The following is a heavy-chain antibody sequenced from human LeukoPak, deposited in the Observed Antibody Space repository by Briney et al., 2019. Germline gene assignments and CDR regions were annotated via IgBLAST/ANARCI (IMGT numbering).Heavy chain of an antibody. D-gene: IGHD1-26*01. CDR1: GLTFSGFE. J-gene: IGHJ4*02. CDR3: ATSGVGAAMFFDY. CDR2: IRHDGTLK. Sequence: PGGSLRLSCVGSGLTFSGFELNWVRQAPGKGLEWVSYIRHDGTLKTYADSMKGRFTISRDDARNALYLQMNSLRVEDTAVYYCATSGVGAAMFFDYWGQGTLVTVSS. V-gene: IGHV3-48*03.